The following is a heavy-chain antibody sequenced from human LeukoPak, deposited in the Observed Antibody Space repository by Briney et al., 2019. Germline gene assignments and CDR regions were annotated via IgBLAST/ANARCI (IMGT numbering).Heavy chain of an antibody. CDR2: ISCDGSNK. J-gene: IGHJ4*02. D-gene: IGHD5-18*01. CDR3: ARDGTAMVSGTVDY. Sequence: GRSLRLSCAASGFTFSSYAMHWVRQAPGRGLEWVAVISCDGSNKYYADSVKGRFTISRDNSKNTLYLQMNSLRAEDTAVYYCARDGTAMVSGTVDYWGQGTLVTVSS. V-gene: IGHV3-30*04. CDR1: GFTFSSYA.